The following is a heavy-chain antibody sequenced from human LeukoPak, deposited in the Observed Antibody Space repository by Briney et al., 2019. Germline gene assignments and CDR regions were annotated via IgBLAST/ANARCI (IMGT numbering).Heavy chain of an antibody. CDR2: IYYSGST. CDR1: GGSISSDY. CDR3: ARDKWFDP. V-gene: IGHV4-59*01. J-gene: IGHJ5*02. Sequence: SENLSLTCTVSGGSISSDYWSWIRQPPGKGLEWIGYIYYSGSTNYNPSLKSRVTISVDTSKNQFSLKLSSVTAADTAVYYCARDKWFDPWGQGTLVTVSS.